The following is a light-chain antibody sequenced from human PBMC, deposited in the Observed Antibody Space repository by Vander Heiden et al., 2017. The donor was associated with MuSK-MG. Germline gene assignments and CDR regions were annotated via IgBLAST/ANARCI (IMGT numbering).Light chain of an antibody. V-gene: IGKV4-1*01. CDR1: QSGCYSSNNKNW. CDR3: HQVKSPPRT. CDR2: CAS. Sequence: DIETTQSPDSLAVSLGESATINDRVSQSGCYSSNNKNWLAWYQQKPGQPPKLLIYCASTRESGVPERFSGSGSGTDFTLTINSLQAEDLAVYYCHQVKSPPRTFGQGTKVEIE. J-gene: IGKJ1*01.